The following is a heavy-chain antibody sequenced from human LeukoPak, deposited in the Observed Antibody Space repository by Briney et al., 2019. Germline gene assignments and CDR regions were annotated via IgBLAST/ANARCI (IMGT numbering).Heavy chain of an antibody. V-gene: IGHV4-39*07. CDR3: ARGLRGSSWYPAPFDY. Sequence: SETLSLTCTVSGGSISTSRYSWGWIRQPPGKGLEWTGNILYSGTTYYNPSLKSRVTISVDTSKNQFSLKLSSVTAADTAVYYCARGLRGSSWYPAPFDYWGQGTLVTVSS. CDR1: GGSISTSRYS. J-gene: IGHJ4*02. D-gene: IGHD6-13*01. CDR2: ILYSGTT.